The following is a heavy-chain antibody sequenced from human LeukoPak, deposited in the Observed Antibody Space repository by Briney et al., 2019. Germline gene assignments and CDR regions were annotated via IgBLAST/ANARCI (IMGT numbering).Heavy chain of an antibody. CDR2: ISSSSSYI. V-gene: IGHV3-21*04. J-gene: IGHJ4*02. CDR1: GYTFSSYS. CDR3: ARGFHFYASGSCSGAFDY. D-gene: IGHD3-10*01. Sequence: GGSLRLSCAASGYTFSSYSMNWVRQAPGKGLEWVSSISSSSSYIYYVDSVKGRFTISRDNAKNSLYLQMNSLRAEDTAVYYCARGFHFYASGSCSGAFDYWGQGTLVTVSS.